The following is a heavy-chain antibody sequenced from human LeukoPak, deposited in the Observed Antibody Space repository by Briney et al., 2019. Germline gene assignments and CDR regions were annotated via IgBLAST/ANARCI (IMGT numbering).Heavy chain of an antibody. D-gene: IGHD2-2*01. CDR1: GYTFTSYY. CDR3: ARAIVVVPAAMNY. CDR2: INPSGGST. V-gene: IGHV1-46*01. Sequence: ASVTVSCKASGYTFTSYYMHWVRQAPGQGLEWTGIINPSGGSTSYAQKFQGRVTMTRDTSTSTVYMELSSLRSEDTAVYYCARAIVVVPAAMNYWGQGTLVTVSS. J-gene: IGHJ4*02.